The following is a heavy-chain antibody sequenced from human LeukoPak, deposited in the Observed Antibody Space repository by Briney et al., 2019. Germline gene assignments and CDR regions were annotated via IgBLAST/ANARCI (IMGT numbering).Heavy chain of an antibody. J-gene: IGHJ3*02. CDR2: IYYSGST. V-gene: IGHV4-59*01. CDR3: AGGRTRAFDI. Sequence: SETLTPTCTVSGGSISSYYWSWIRQPPGKGLEWIGYIYYSGSTTYNPSLKSRVTISVDTSKNQFSLKLSSVTAADTAVYYCAGGRTRAFDIWGQGTMVTVSS. D-gene: IGHD3-16*01. CDR1: GGSISSYY.